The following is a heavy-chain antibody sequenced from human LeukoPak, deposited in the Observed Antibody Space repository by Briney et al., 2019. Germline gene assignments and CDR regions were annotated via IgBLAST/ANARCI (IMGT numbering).Heavy chain of an antibody. Sequence: GGSLRLSCAASGFTFSNAWMSWVRQAPGKGLEWVGRIKSKTDGGTTDYAAPVKGRFTISRDDSKNTLYLQMNSLKTEDTAVYYCTTDIVVVPAARRWGQGTLVTVSS. CDR3: TTDIVVVPAARR. J-gene: IGHJ4*02. CDR2: IKSKTDGGTT. D-gene: IGHD2-2*01. CDR1: GFTFSNAW. V-gene: IGHV3-15*01.